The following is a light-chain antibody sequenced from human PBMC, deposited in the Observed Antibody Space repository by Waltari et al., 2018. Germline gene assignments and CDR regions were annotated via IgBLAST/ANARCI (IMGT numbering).Light chain of an antibody. CDR3: QQSFSIPPT. Sequence: DIQMTQSPSSLSASVGDRVTITCRASQTISSFLNWYQQKPGKAPKLLISSASSLQSGVPSRFSGSISGTDFTLTIISLQPEDFATFYCQQSFSIPPTFGQGTTVEI. CDR1: QTISSF. J-gene: IGKJ1*01. CDR2: SAS. V-gene: IGKV1-39*01.